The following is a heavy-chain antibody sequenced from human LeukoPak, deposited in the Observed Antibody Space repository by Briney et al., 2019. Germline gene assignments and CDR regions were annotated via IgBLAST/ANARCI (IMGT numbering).Heavy chain of an antibody. CDR2: ISAYNGNT. CDR1: GYTFTSYG. Sequence: ASVKVSCKASGYTFTSYGISWVRQAPGQGLEWMGWISAYNGNTNYAQKLQGRVTMTTDTSTSTAYMELRSLRSDDTAVYYCAREYSGSYYYYYMDVWGKGTAVTVSS. J-gene: IGHJ6*03. D-gene: IGHD1-26*01. CDR3: AREYSGSYYYYYMDV. V-gene: IGHV1-18*01.